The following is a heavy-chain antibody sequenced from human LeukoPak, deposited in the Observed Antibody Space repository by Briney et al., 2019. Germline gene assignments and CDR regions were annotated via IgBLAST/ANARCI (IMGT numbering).Heavy chain of an antibody. CDR3: AKDRGFGVFFQYYFDY. D-gene: IGHD3-10*01. CDR2: ISYDGGNK. J-gene: IGHJ4*02. CDR1: EFTFNYA. Sequence: GGSLRLSCAASEFTFNYAMHWVRQAPGKGLEWVAVISYDGGNKYYAESVKGRFTISRDNSKNTLYLQMNSLRAEDTAVYYCAKDRGFGVFFQYYFDYWGQGTLVTVSS. V-gene: IGHV3-30*18.